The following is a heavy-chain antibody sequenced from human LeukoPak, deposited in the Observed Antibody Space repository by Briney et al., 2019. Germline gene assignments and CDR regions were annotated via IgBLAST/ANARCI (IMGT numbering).Heavy chain of an antibody. CDR2: INHSGST. CDR3: ARGYGGYDAFDI. CDR1: GGSFSGYY. D-gene: IGHD4-17*01. J-gene: IGHJ3*02. Sequence: SETLSLTCAVYGGSFSGYYWSWIRQPPGKGLEWIGEINHSGSTNYNPSLKSRVTISVDTSKNQFSLKLSSATAADTAVYYCARGYGGYDAFDIWGQGTMVTVSS. V-gene: IGHV4-34*01.